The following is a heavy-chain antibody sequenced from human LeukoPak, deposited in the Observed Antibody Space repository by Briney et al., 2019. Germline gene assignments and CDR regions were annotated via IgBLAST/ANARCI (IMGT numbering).Heavy chain of an antibody. J-gene: IGHJ4*02. Sequence: PSETLSLTCTVSGASINNYYWSWIRQTPGKGLEWIGYIYYSGSTNYNPSLKSRVTMSADTSKNQFSLILSSVTAADTAVYYCARHHYASGRTLDYWGQGTLVTVSS. CDR3: ARHHYASGRTLDY. CDR2: IYYSGST. V-gene: IGHV4-59*08. CDR1: GASINNYY. D-gene: IGHD3-10*01.